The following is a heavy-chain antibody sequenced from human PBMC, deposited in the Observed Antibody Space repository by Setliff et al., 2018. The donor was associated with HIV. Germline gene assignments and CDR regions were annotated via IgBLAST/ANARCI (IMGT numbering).Heavy chain of an antibody. Sequence: ASVKVSCKASADIFNAYYIHWVRQAPGQGLEWMGWVTPNGDDTNYPQKFEGRVTLTRDTSIATAYMELRSLTSDDTAVYYCARVADRSYDFWSAYEYWGQGTLVTVSS. CDR2: VTPNGDDT. J-gene: IGHJ4*02. CDR3: ARVADRSYDFWSAYEY. CDR1: ADIFNAYY. D-gene: IGHD3-3*01. V-gene: IGHV1-2*02.